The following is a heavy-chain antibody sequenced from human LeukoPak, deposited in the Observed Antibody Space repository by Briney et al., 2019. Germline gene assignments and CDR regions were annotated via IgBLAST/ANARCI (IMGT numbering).Heavy chain of an antibody. J-gene: IGHJ4*02. Sequence: PGGSLRLSCAASGFTFSSYAMHWVRQAPGKGLEWVAVISYDGSNKYYADSVKGRFTISRDNSKNTLYLQMNSLRAEDTAVYYCARAGGGYPTHYFDYWGQGTLVTVSS. CDR2: ISYDGSNK. V-gene: IGHV3-30-3*01. CDR3: ARAGGGYPTHYFDY. D-gene: IGHD3-22*01. CDR1: GFTFSSYA.